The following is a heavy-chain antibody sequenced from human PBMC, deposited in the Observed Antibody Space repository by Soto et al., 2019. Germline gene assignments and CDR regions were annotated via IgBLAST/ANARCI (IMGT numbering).Heavy chain of an antibody. V-gene: IGHV3-30*18. CDR2: VSHDGRNT. CDR3: AKGGRQWLVTSDFNY. CDR1: GFTFSDYA. J-gene: IGHJ4*02. D-gene: IGHD6-19*01. Sequence: VQLVESGGGVVQPGRSLRLSCAASGFTFSDYAMRWVRQAPGKGLEWVAGVSHDGRNTHYADSVKGRFTISRDSSKNTVCLEMTSLRAEDTAVYYCAKGGRQWLVTSDFNYWGQGALVTVSS.